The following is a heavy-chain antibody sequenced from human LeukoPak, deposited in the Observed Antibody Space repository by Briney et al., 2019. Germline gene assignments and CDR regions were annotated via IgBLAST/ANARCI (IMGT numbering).Heavy chain of an antibody. CDR1: GGSISSGDYY. CDR2: IYYSGST. CDR3: ARDTGLAMTGYYRAGFDY. V-gene: IGHV4-30-4*01. Sequence: SETLSLTCTVSGGSISSGDYYWSWIRQPPGKGLEWIGYIYYSGSTYYNPSLKSRVTISVDTFKNQFSLKLSSVTAADTAVYYCARDTGLAMTGYYRAGFDYWGQGTLVTVSS. J-gene: IGHJ4*02. D-gene: IGHD3-9*01.